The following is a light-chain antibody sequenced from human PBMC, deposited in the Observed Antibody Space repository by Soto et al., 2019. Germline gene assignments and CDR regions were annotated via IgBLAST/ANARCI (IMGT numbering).Light chain of an antibody. Sequence: EIVMTQSPATLSVSPGGRATLSCRASQRIGDTLAWYQQKPGQAPKLVIHGASSRVTGLPARFSGSVSGTDFALTISSLQSDDFEVYYCQQYDNWPWTFGQGTKVEI. V-gene: IGKV3-15*01. CDR3: QQYDNWPWT. CDR2: GAS. J-gene: IGKJ1*01. CDR1: QRIGDT.